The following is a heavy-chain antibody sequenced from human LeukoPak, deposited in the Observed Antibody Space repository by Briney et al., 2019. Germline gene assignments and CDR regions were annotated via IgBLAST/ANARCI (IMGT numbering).Heavy chain of an antibody. CDR1: GYTFTSYG. V-gene: IGHV1-69*04. CDR2: IIPILGIA. D-gene: IGHD2-21*02. CDR3: ASPTAYCGGDCYSGL. J-gene: IGHJ4*02. Sequence: SVKVSCKASGYTFTSYGISWVRQAPGQGLEWMGRIIPILGIANYAQKFQGRVTITADKSTSTAYMELSSLRSEDTAVYYCASPTAYCGGDCYSGLWGQGTLVTVSS.